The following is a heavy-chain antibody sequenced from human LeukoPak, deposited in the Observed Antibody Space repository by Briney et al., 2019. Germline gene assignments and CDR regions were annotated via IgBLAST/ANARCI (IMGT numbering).Heavy chain of an antibody. CDR1: GGSISSGSYY. Sequence: PSQTLSLTCTVSGGSISSGSYYWSWIRQPAGKGLEWIGRIYTSGSTNYNPSLKSRVTISVDTSKNQFSLKLSSVTAAETAVYYCARVQPYTSGYYYYYYMDVWGKGTTVTVSS. V-gene: IGHV4-61*02. CDR2: IYTSGST. J-gene: IGHJ6*03. CDR3: ARVQPYTSGYYYYYYMDV. D-gene: IGHD5-18*01.